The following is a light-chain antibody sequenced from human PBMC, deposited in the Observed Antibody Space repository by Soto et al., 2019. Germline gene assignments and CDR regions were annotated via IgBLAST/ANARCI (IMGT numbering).Light chain of an antibody. CDR1: QSVNSN. CDR3: QQRSNWP. Sequence: ELVMTQSPAILSVSPGESATLSCRASQSVNSNYLAWYQQHPGQPPRLLIYGASTRATGIPARFSGSGSGTEFTLTISSLQSEDFAVYYCQQRSNWPFGQGTRLEIK. J-gene: IGKJ5*01. V-gene: IGKV3-15*01. CDR2: GAS.